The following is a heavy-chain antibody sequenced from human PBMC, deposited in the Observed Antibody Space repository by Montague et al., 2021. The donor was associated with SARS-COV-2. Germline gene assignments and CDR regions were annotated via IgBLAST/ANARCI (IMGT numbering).Heavy chain of an antibody. J-gene: IGHJ6*03. Sequence: SETLSLTYAVHGGSFSTYSWNWIRQPPGKGLEWIGEIHHGGSTNYNPSLKSRVTISADTSKNQFSLKLTSVAAADTAVYYCARLGDGVVPSPILGVGPYYSYYYMDVWAKVPRSPSP. CDR2: IHHGGST. V-gene: IGHV4-34*01. D-gene: IGHD3-10*01. CDR1: GGSFSTYS. CDR3: ARLGDGVVPSPILGVGPYYSYYYMDV.